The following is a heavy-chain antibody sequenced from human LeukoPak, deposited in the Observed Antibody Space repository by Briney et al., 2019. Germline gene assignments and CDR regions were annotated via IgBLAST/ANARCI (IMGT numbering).Heavy chain of an antibody. D-gene: IGHD4-17*01. CDR2: INPNSGDT. J-gene: IGHJ4*02. CDR1: GYSFSGYY. V-gene: IGHV1-2*02. CDR3: ARPLRTAGY. Sequence: GASVKVSCKASGYSFSGYYIHWVRQTPGLGLEWMGWINPNSGDTSYGQQFQGRVTMTRDTSISTAYMELSSLRSDDTAVYYCARPLRTAGYWGQGTLVIVSS.